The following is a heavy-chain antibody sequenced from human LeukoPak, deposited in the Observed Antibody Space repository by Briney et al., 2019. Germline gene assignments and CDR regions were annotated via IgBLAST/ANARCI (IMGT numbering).Heavy chain of an antibody. CDR3: AKVVDAWGVRLGELSL. J-gene: IGHJ4*02. CDR1: GFTFSSYA. CDR2: ISGIGGRT. V-gene: IGHV3-23*01. Sequence: GGSLRLSCAASGFTFSSYAMSWVRQAPGKGLEWVSAISGIGGRTYYADSVKGRFTISRDKSKNTLYLQMNSLRADATAVYYCAKVVDAWGVRLGELSLWGQGTLVTVSS. D-gene: IGHD3-16*02.